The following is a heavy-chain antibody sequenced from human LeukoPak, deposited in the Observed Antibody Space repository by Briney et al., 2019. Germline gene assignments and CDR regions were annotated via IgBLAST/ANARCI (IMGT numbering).Heavy chain of an antibody. CDR3: ARGEWVGTKGGYYYYYGMDV. CDR1: GFTFSSYA. V-gene: IGHV3-30-3*01. Sequence: PGGSLTLSCAASGFTFSSYAMHWVRQAPGKGLEWVAVISYDGSNKYYADSVKGRFTISRDNSKNTLYLQMNSLRAEDTAVYYCARGEWVGTKGGYYYYYGMDVWGQGTTVTVSS. CDR2: ISYDGSNK. D-gene: IGHD1/OR15-1a*01. J-gene: IGHJ6*02.